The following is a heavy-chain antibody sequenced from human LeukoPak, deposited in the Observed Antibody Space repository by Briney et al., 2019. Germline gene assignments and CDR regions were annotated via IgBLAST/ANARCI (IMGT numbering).Heavy chain of an antibody. CDR2: ISYDGSNK. CDR3: AKGTIAAAGLIDY. Sequence: PGRSLRLSCAASGFTFSRYGMHWVRQAPGKGLEWVAVISYDGSNKYYADSVKGRFTISRDNSKNTLYLQMNSLRAEDTAVYYCAKGTIAAAGLIDYWGQGTLVTVSS. J-gene: IGHJ4*02. V-gene: IGHV3-30*18. D-gene: IGHD6-13*01. CDR1: GFTFSRYG.